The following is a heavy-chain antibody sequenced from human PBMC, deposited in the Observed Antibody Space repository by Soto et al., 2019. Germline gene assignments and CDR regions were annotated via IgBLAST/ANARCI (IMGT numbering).Heavy chain of an antibody. D-gene: IGHD3-10*01. CDR2: VNPNNGDT. V-gene: IGHV1-8*01. CDR3: AKVSRKGSAIDFDY. J-gene: IGHJ4*02. CDR1: GYTFSNYD. Sequence: ASMKVSCKASGYTFSNYDMNWVRQATGQGPEWIGWVNPNNGDTGYAQKFQGRVTLTTDISTTTAYMELTSLRSEDTAIYYCAKVSRKGSAIDFDYWGQGTLVTVSS.